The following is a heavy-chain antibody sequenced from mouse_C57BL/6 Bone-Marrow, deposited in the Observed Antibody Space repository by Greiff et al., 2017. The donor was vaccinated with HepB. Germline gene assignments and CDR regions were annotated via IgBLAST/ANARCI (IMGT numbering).Heavy chain of an antibody. CDR3: AREGDSSGYPYYFDY. Sequence: EVNVVESGGGLVKPGGSLKLSCAASGFTFSSYAMSWVRQTPEKRLEWVATISDGGSYTYYPDNVKGRFTISRDNAKNNLYLQMSHLKSEDTAMYYCAREGDSSGYPYYFDYWGQGTTLTVSS. D-gene: IGHD3-2*02. CDR1: GFTFSSYA. V-gene: IGHV5-4*01. J-gene: IGHJ2*01. CDR2: ISDGGSYT.